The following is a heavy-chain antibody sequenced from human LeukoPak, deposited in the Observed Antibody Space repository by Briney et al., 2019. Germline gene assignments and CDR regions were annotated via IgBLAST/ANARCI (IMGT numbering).Heavy chain of an antibody. CDR1: GYTFTSYG. J-gene: IGHJ4*02. V-gene: IGHV1-18*01. CDR3: ARGRGRAYGSGKEYYFDY. D-gene: IGHD3-10*01. Sequence: ASVKVSCKASGYTFTSYGISWVRQAPGQGLEWMGWITAYNGNANYAQNLQGRVTMTTDTSTSTAYMDLRSLRSDDTAVYYCARGRGRAYGSGKEYYFDYWGQGTLVTVSS. CDR2: ITAYNGNA.